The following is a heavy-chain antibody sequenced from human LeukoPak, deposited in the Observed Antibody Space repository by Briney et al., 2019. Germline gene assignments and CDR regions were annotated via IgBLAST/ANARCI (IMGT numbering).Heavy chain of an antibody. V-gene: IGHV4-39*01. CDR1: GGSISSSSYF. CDR3: ASWERGSYYVDV. Sequence: PSETLSLTCTVSGGSISSSSYFWGWIRQPPGKGLEWIGSIYYSGSTYYNPSLKSRVTISVDTSKNQFSLKLSSVTAADTAVYYCASWERGSYYVDVWGQGTLVTVSS. D-gene: IGHD1-26*01. CDR2: IYYSGST. J-gene: IGHJ4*02.